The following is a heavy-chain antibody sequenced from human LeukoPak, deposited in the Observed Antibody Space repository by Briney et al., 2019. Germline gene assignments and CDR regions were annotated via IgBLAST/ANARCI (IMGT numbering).Heavy chain of an antibody. CDR2: ISGGGGTT. CDR3: AKAGFDLLTGYYSYYYYAMDV. D-gene: IGHD3-9*01. V-gene: IGHV3-43*02. CDR1: GFTFDDYA. J-gene: IGHJ6*02. Sequence: GGSLRLSCATSGFTFDDYAMHWVRQAPGKGLEWVSLISGGGGTTYYADSVKGRFTISRDNRKKSLYLQMNSLRTEDTALYYCAKAGFDLLTGYYSYYYYAMDVWGQGTTVTVSS.